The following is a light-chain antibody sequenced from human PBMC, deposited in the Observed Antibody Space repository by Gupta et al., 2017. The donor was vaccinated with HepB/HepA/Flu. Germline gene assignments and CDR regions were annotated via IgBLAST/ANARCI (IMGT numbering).Light chain of an antibody. CDR2: DND. J-gene: IGLJ2*01. CDR3: AAWHDSVDAPV. V-gene: IGLV1-44*01. CDR1: NT. Sequence: NTVNWYQPVPGSAPKLLMYDNDQRPSGVPDRFSASKSGTSASLAISGLQSGDEADYYCAAWHDSVDAPVFGGGTKLTVL.